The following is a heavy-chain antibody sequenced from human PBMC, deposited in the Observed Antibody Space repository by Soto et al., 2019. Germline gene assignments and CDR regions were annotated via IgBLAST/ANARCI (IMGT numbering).Heavy chain of an antibody. D-gene: IGHD2-2*01. CDR3: AKDPVWQVVVQPWGYYYYGMDV. CDR1: GFTVSSNY. CDR2: IYSGGST. Sequence: GGSLRLSCAASGFTVSSNYMSWVRQAPGKGLEWVSVIYSGGSTYYADSVKGRFTISRDNSKNTLYLQMNSLRAEDTAVYYCAKDPVWQVVVQPWGYYYYGMDVWGQGTTVTVSS. V-gene: IGHV3-53*01. J-gene: IGHJ6*02.